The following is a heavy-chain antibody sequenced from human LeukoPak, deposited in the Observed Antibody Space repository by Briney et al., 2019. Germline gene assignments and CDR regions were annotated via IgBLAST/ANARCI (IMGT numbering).Heavy chain of an antibody. V-gene: IGHV4-61*02. J-gene: IGHJ3*02. D-gene: IGHD3-10*01. CDR3: ARVSRNYFDAFDI. Sequence: SETLSLTCTVSGGSISSGSYYWSWIRQPAGKGLEWIGRIYTSGSTNYNPSLKSRVTISVDTSKNQFSLKLSSVTAADTAVYYCARVSRNYFDAFDIWGQGTMVTVSS. CDR2: IYTSGST. CDR1: GGSISSGSYY.